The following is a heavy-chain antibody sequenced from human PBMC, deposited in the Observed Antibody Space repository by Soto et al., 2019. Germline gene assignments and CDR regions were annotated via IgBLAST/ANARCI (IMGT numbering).Heavy chain of an antibody. CDR1: GGFLSGSY. Sequence: SETLSLTCAVYGGFLSGSYWTWIRQPPGKGLEWIGEINHVGGTNYNPSLKSRVTMSVDTSQNQFSLRLISVTAADTAMYFCVRIRYQLPSSVLWLDPWGQGTPVTVSS. J-gene: IGHJ5*02. CDR3: VRIRYQLPSSVLWLDP. CDR2: INHVGGT. V-gene: IGHV4-34*01. D-gene: IGHD3-16*01.